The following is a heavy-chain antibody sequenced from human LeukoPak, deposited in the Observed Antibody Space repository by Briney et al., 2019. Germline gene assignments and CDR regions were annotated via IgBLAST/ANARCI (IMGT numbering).Heavy chain of an antibody. CDR3: ARGLTETTFYYYYYYMDV. Sequence: PSETLSLTCAVYGGSFSGYYWSWIRQPPGKGLEWIGEINHSGSTNYNPSLKSRVTISVDTSKNQFSLKLSSVTAADTAVYYCARGLTETTFYYYYYYMDVWGKGTTVTVSS. CDR1: GGSFSGYY. CDR2: INHSGST. J-gene: IGHJ6*03. V-gene: IGHV4-34*01. D-gene: IGHD4-17*01.